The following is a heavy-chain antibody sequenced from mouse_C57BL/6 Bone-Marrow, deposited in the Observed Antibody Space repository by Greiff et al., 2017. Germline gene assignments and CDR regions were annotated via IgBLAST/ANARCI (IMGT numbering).Heavy chain of an antibody. V-gene: IGHV1-69*01. Sequence: QVQLQQPGAELVMPGASVKLSCKASGYTFTSYWMHWVKQRPGQGLEWIGEIDPSDSYTNYNQKFKGKSTLTVDKSSSTAYMQLSSLTSEDSAVYDCARRGNGDRNYFDYWGQGTTLTVSS. CDR1: GYTFTSYW. J-gene: IGHJ2*01. CDR3: ARRGNGDRNYFDY. D-gene: IGHD3-3*01. CDR2: IDPSDSYT.